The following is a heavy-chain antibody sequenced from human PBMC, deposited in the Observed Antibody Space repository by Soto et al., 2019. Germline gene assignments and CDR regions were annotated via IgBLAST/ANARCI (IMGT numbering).Heavy chain of an antibody. V-gene: IGHV2-5*01. CDR3: AHRRASHLLWFGEPRENWFDP. CDR2: IYWNDDK. J-gene: IGHJ5*02. CDR1: GFSLSTSGVG. D-gene: IGHD3-10*01. Sequence: SGPTLVNPTQTLTLTCTVSGFSLSTSGVGVGWIRQPPGKALEWLALIYWNDDKRYSPSLKSRLTITKDTSKNQVVLTMTNMDPVDTATYYCAHRRASHLLWFGEPRENWFDPWGQGTLVTVSS.